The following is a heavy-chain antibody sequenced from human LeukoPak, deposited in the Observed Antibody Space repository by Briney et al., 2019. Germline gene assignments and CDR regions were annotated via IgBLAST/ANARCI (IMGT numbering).Heavy chain of an antibody. Sequence: SGGSLRLSCAASGFTFDDYTMHWVRQAPGKGLEWVSIISWNSDSIYYADYVKGRFTISRDNSKHSLYLQMNSLRTEDTALYYCAKSFGAIGPGEDSPDYWGQGTLVTVSP. CDR2: ISWNSDSI. CDR3: AKSFGAIGPGEDSPDY. J-gene: IGHJ4*02. D-gene: IGHD3-16*01. V-gene: IGHV3-43*01. CDR1: GFTFDDYT.